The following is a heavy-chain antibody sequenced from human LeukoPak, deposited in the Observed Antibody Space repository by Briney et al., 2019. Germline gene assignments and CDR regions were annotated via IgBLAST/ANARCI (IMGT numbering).Heavy chain of an antibody. D-gene: IGHD5-24*01. CDR2: IKQDGSEK. CDR3: ARGEMGWRLSNWFDP. V-gene: IGHV3-7*01. CDR1: GFTFSSYW. J-gene: IGHJ5*02. Sequence: GGSLRLSCAASGFTFSSYWMSWVRQAPGKGLEWVANIKQDGSEKYYVDSVKGRFTISRDNAKNSLYLQMNSLRAEDTAVYYCARGEMGWRLSNWFDPWGQGTLVTVSS.